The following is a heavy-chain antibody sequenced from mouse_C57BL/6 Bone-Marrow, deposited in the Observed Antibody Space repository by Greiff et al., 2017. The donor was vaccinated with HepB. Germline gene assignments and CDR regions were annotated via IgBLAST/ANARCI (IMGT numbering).Heavy chain of an antibody. Sequence: EVKLLESGPGMVKPSQSLSLTCTVSGYSITSGYDWHWIRHFPGNQLEWMGYISYSGSTNYNPSLKSRISITHDKSKNHFFLQLNSVTTEDTATYYCARSPSTTDWYFDVWGTGTTVTVSS. V-gene: IGHV3-1*01. J-gene: IGHJ1*03. CDR3: ARSPSTTDWYFDV. CDR1: GYSITSGYD. CDR2: ISYSGST. D-gene: IGHD1-1*01.